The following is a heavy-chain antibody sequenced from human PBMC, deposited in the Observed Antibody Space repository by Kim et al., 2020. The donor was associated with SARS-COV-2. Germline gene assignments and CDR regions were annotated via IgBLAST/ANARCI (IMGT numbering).Heavy chain of an antibody. D-gene: IGHD3-10*01. CDR3: AKRKGIFWLGQLLENWHLEL. CDR2: ISYEGSKQ. Sequence: GGSLRLSCEASGFNINNYGMHWVRQAPCKGLEWVALISYEGSKQYYADSQNGRFSTSRDWSKNTLYLHMNTLKSEDPAVYYRAKRKGIFWLGQLLENWHLELWGRGTLVTVSS. V-gene: IGHV3-30*18. J-gene: IGHJ2*01. CDR1: GFNINNYG.